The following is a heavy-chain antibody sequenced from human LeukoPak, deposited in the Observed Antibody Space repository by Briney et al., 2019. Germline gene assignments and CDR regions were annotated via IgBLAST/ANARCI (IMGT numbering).Heavy chain of an antibody. CDR3: TRYGDSANKVDF. Sequence: GGSLRLSCAASGFTFSGHDMSWIRQAPGKGLEWLSHIGISGETSYNADSVKGRFTISRDNGKSTLYLQMNSLRVEDTAVYYCTRYGDSANKVDFWGQGTLVTVSS. CDR1: GFTFSGHD. J-gene: IGHJ4*02. V-gene: IGHV3-11*01. CDR2: IGISGETS. D-gene: IGHD7-27*01.